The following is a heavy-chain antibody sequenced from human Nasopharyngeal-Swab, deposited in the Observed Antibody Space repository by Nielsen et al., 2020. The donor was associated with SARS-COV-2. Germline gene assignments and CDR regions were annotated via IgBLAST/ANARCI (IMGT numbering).Heavy chain of an antibody. D-gene: IGHD2-15*01. CDR3: ARDVVEYCSAASCFGAFDV. CDR1: GFTFSSHA. J-gene: IGHJ3*01. CDR2: IRGTGASF. Sequence: GESLKISCAASGFTFSSHAMSWVRQAPGKGLEWVSVIRGTGASFYYGDSVKGRFSISRDNSRSTTYLQMNNLRAEDTALYFCARDVVEYCSAASCFGAFDVWGQGTMVTVSS. V-gene: IGHV3-23*01.